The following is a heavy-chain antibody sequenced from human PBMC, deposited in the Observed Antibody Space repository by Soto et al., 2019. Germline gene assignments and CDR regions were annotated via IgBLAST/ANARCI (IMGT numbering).Heavy chain of an antibody. CDR2: IIPIFGTA. Sequence: SVKVSCKASGGTFSSYAISWVRQAPGQGREWMGGIIPIFGTANYAQKFQGRVTITADESTSTAYMELSSLRSEDTAVYYCAEPNFGIAARPGYYGMDVWGQGXKVTVYS. CDR1: GGTFSSYA. CDR3: AEPNFGIAARPGYYGMDV. D-gene: IGHD6-6*01. J-gene: IGHJ6*02. V-gene: IGHV1-69*13.